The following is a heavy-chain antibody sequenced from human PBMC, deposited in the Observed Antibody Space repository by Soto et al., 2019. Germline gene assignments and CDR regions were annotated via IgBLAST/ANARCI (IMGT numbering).Heavy chain of an antibody. CDR2: ISTYNGNT. D-gene: IGHD5-18*01. Sequence: QVQLVQSGAEVKKPGASVKVSRKASGYNFTSYGISWVRQAPGQGLEWMGWISTYNGNTNSAQKLQGRVTMTTDTSTSIAYMELRSLRSDDTAVYYCARDYSYGMFGYWGQGTLVTVSS. CDR1: GYNFTSYG. V-gene: IGHV1-18*01. J-gene: IGHJ4*02. CDR3: ARDYSYGMFGY.